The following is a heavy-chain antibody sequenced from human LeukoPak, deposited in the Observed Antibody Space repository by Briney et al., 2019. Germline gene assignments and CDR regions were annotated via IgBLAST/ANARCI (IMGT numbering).Heavy chain of an antibody. J-gene: IGHJ6*03. CDR2: INHSGST. D-gene: IGHD6-13*01. CDR3: AREFPIAAAGAYYYYYYMDV. CDR1: GGSFSGYY. Sequence: MASETLSLTCAVYGGSFSGYYWSWIRQPPGKGLEWIGEINHSGSTNYNPSLKSRVTISVDTSKNQFSLKLSSVTAADTAVYYCAREFPIAAAGAYYYYYYMDVWGKGTTVTVSS. V-gene: IGHV4-34*01.